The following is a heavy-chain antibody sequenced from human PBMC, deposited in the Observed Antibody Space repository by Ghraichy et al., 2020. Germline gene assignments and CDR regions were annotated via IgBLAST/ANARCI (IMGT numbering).Heavy chain of an antibody. CDR3: ARAIAAAGTIYYYYGMDV. D-gene: IGHD6-13*01. V-gene: IGHV3-74*01. J-gene: IGHJ6*02. Sequence: GSLRLSCAASGFTFSSYWMHWVRQAPGKGLVWVSRINSDGSSTSYADSVKGRFTISRDNAKNTLYLQMNSLRAEDTAVYYCARAIAAAGTIYYYYGMDVWGQGTTVTVSS. CDR2: INSDGSST. CDR1: GFTFSSYW.